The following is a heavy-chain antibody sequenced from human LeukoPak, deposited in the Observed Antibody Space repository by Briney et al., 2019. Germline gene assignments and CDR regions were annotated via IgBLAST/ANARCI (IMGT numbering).Heavy chain of an antibody. J-gene: IGHJ1*01. CDR1: GGSISNHY. CDR2: IYSSGNT. Sequence: PSETLSLTCSVSGGSISNHYWNWIRQPAGKGLEWIGRIYSSGNTNYKSSLESRVTMSIDTSKNQVSLKLTSVTAADTAVYYCARAFSSGWYENFQHWGQAPWSPSPQ. CDR3: ARAFSSGWYENFQH. V-gene: IGHV4-4*07. D-gene: IGHD6-13*01.